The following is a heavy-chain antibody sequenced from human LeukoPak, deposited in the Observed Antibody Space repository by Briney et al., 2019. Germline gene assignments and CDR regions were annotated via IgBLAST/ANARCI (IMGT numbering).Heavy chain of an antibody. Sequence: GASVKVSCKVSGYTLTELSMHWVRQAPGKGLEWMGGFDPEDGETIYAQKFQGRVTMTEDTSTDTAYMELSSLRSEDTAVYYCATAGWTSSGWKYYLDYWGQGTLVTVSS. V-gene: IGHV1-24*01. D-gene: IGHD6-19*01. J-gene: IGHJ4*02. CDR1: GYTLTELS. CDR2: FDPEDGET. CDR3: ATAGWTSSGWKYYLDY.